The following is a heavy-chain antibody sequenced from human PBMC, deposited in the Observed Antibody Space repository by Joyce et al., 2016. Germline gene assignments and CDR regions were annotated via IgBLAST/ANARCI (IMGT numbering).Heavy chain of an antibody. CDR1: GERVSSSSAT. Sequence: QVQLQQSGPGLVKPSQTLSLTCDISGERVSSSSATWNWIRQSPSGGLEWLGRTYYRSKWFDDYAVSVKSRITINADTSKNQFSLQLKSVTPEDTAVYFCSRDEYYWGQGTLVTVSS. J-gene: IGHJ4*02. CDR3: SRDEYY. CDR2: TYYRSKWFD. V-gene: IGHV6-1*01.